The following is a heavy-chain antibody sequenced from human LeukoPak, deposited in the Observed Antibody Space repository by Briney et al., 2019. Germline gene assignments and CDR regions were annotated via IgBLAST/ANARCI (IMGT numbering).Heavy chain of an antibody. CDR3: ARDGPRVGATESTDYYYYYMDV. D-gene: IGHD1-26*01. CDR2: IIPIFGTA. Sequence: SVKVSCKASGGTFSSYAISWVRQAPGQGLEWMGGIIPIFGTANYAQKFQGRVTITTDESTSTAYMELSSLRSEDTAVYYCARDGPRVGATESTDYYYYYMDVWGKGTTVTVSS. J-gene: IGHJ6*03. V-gene: IGHV1-69*05. CDR1: GGTFSSYA.